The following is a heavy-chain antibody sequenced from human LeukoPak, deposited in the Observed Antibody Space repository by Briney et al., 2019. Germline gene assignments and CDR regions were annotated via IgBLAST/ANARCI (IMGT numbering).Heavy chain of an antibody. CDR1: GDSISSYF. D-gene: IGHD6-19*01. Sequence: SETLSLTCTVSGDSISSYFWNWIRQPPGKGLEWIGYIYYSGNTNNNPSLKSRVTISVDTSKNQFSLKLTSVTAADTAVYYCARALSRDGPVAPGYWGQGTLVTVSS. CDR3: ARALSRDGPVAPGY. CDR2: IYYSGNT. J-gene: IGHJ4*02. V-gene: IGHV4-59*01.